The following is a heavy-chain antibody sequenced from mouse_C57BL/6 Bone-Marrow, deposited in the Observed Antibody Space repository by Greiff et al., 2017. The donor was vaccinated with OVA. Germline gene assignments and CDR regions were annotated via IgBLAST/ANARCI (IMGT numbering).Heavy chain of an antibody. J-gene: IGHJ4*01. Sequence: VQLQQPGAELVKPGASVKLSCKASGYTFTSYWMQWVKQRPGQGLEWIGEIDPSDSYTNYNQKFKGKATLTVDTSSSTAYMQLSSLTSEDSAVYYSARRITWVRRRGYAMDYWGQGTAVTVSS. CDR1: GYTFTSYW. CDR3: ARRITWVRRRGYAMDY. CDR2: IDPSDSYT. V-gene: IGHV1-50*01. D-gene: IGHD2-2*01.